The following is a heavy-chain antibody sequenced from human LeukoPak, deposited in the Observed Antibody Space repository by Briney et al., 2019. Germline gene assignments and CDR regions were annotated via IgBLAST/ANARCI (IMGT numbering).Heavy chain of an antibody. J-gene: IGHJ4*02. D-gene: IGHD6-19*01. CDR1: GFTFSSYD. CDR3: AGVAVAGYDY. V-gene: IGHV3-48*03. Sequence: GGSLRLSCAASGFTFSSYDMNWVRQAPGKGLEWVSYISSSGSTIYYADSVKGRFTISRDNAKNSLYLQMNSLRAEDTAVYYCAGVAVAGYDYWGQGTLVTVSS. CDR2: ISSSGSTI.